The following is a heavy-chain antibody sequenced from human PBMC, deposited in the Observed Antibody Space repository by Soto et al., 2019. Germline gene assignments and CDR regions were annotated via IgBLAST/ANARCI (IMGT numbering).Heavy chain of an antibody. J-gene: IGHJ4*02. CDR2: ISYDGSNK. D-gene: IGHD2-15*01. CDR3: TSSSVSDIVVVAAASELDY. V-gene: IGHV3-30*04. Sequence: QVQLVESGGGVVQPGRSLRLSCAASGFTFKSTAMHWVRQAPGKGLEWVAVISYDGSNKHYTDSVKGRFTISRDNSKNTLYLQMTGLRPEDTAVYYCTSSSVSDIVVVAAASELDYWGQGTLVTVSS. CDR1: GFTFKSTA.